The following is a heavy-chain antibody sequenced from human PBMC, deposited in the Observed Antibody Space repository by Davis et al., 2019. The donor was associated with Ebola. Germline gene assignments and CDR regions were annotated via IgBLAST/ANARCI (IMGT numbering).Heavy chain of an antibody. D-gene: IGHD5-18*01. Sequence: SETLSLTCTVSGGSISSYYWSWIRQPPGKGLEWIGYIYYSGSTNYNPSLKSRVTISVDTSKNQSSLKLSSVTAADTAVYYCARMLQLWSNYFDYWGQGTLVTVSS. CDR2: IYYSGST. V-gene: IGHV4-59*01. J-gene: IGHJ4*02. CDR1: GGSISSYY. CDR3: ARMLQLWSNYFDY.